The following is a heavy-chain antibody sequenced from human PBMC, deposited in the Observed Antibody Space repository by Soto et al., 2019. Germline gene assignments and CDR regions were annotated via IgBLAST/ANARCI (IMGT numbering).Heavy chain of an antibody. CDR2: IWYDGSNK. D-gene: IGHD1-1*01. CDR1: GFTFSSYG. V-gene: IGHV3-33*01. CDR3: ARLNWNDGYYFDS. J-gene: IGHJ4*02. Sequence: QVQLVESGGGVVQPGRSLRLSCAASGFTFSSYGMHWVRQAPGKGLEWVAVIWYDGSNKYYADSVKGRFTISRDNSKNTLYLQMNSRRAEDTAVYYCARLNWNDGYYFDSGGQGTLVTVSS.